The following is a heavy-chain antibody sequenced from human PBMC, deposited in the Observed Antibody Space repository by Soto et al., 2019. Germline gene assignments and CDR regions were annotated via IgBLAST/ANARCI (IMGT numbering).Heavy chain of an antibody. Sequence: QVQLVESGGGVVQPGRSLRLSCAGTGFTFNSYAMHWVRQAPGKGLEWVAVISYDGSNRYYADSVKGRFTISRDNSKNPLYLQMNSLRDEDTAVYYCARDGWLDYWGQGTLVTVSS. V-gene: IGHV3-30-3*01. D-gene: IGHD5-12*01. J-gene: IGHJ4*02. CDR2: ISYDGSNR. CDR1: GFTFNSYA. CDR3: ARDGWLDY.